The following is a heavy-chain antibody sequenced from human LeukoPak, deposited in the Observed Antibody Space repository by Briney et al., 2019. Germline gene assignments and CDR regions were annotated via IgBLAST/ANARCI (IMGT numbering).Heavy chain of an antibody. D-gene: IGHD3-10*01. CDR3: ARDGGATLVRGVITFDY. J-gene: IGHJ4*02. CDR2: ISSSSSTI. CDR1: GFTFTRYS. V-gene: IGHV3-48*04. Sequence: PGRSLRLSCAASGFTFTRYSMTWVRQAPGKGLEWVSYISSSSSTIHYADSVKGRFTISRDNTKNSLYLQMNSLRAEDTAVYYCARDGGATLVRGVITFDYWGQGTLVTVSS.